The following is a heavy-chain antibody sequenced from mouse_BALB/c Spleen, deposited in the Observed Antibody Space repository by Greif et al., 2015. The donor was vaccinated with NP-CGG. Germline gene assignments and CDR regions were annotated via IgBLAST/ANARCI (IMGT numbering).Heavy chain of an antibody. Sequence: EVQLVESGGGLVKPGGSLKLSCAASGFTFSSYTMSWVRQTPEKRLEWVATISSGGSYTYYPDSVKGRFTISRDNAKNTLYLQMNSLKSEDTAMYYCTRGGGTYAMDYWGQGASVIVSS. V-gene: IGHV5-6-4*01. J-gene: IGHJ4*01. CDR1: GFTFSSYT. CDR3: TRGGGTYAMDY. CDR2: ISSGGSYT. D-gene: IGHD1-1*02.